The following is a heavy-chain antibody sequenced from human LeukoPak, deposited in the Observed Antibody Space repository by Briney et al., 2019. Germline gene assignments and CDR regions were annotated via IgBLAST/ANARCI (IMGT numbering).Heavy chain of an antibody. V-gene: IGHV7-4-1*02. CDR2: ITTNTGNP. J-gene: IGHJ4*02. CDR3: AREGSDSTGWYFDY. Sequence: ASVKVSCKASGYTFTSYAMNWMRQAPGQGLEWMGWITTNTGNPTYAQGFTGHFVFSLDTSVSTAYLQISSLKAEDSAVYYCAREGSDSTGWYFDYWGQGTLVTVSS. CDR1: GYTFTSYA. D-gene: IGHD6-19*01.